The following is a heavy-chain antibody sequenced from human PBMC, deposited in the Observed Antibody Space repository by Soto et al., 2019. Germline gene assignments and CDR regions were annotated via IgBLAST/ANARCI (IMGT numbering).Heavy chain of an antibody. D-gene: IGHD2-2*02. J-gene: IGHJ6*02. CDR3: ARQGSCSTTGCYTHMYYYYDMDV. CDR1: GYSFTTYW. Sequence: GESLKISCKASGYSFTTYWINWVRQMPGKGLEWMGRIDPNDSHINYSPSFQGHVTISADKSINTAYLQWNSLKASDTAMYYCARQGSCSTTGCYTHMYYYYDMDVWGQGTTVTVSS. V-gene: IGHV5-10-1*01. CDR2: IDPNDSHI.